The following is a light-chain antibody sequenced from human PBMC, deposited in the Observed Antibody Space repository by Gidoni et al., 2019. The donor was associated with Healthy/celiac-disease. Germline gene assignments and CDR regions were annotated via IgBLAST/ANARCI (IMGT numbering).Light chain of an antibody. Sequence: DIVMTQSPLSLPVTPGEPASISCRSSQSLLHSNGYNYLVWYLQKPGQSPQLLIYLGSDRASGVPNRCSGGGSGTDFTLRISRVEAEDVGVYYCMQALQTPDTFGQGTKLEIK. CDR3: MQALQTPDT. J-gene: IGKJ2*01. CDR1: QSLLHSNGYNY. V-gene: IGKV2-28*01. CDR2: LGS.